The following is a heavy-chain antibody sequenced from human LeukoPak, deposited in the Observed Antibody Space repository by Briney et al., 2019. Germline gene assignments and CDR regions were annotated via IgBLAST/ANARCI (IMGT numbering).Heavy chain of an antibody. J-gene: IGHJ4*02. CDR1: GFTFDDYG. Sequence: RPGGSLRLSCAASGFTFDDYGMVWVPQAPGKGLEWVSGINWNGGSTGYADSVKGRFTISRDNAKNSLYLQMNSLRAEDTALYYCARDPVYYDRSGYLFDYWGQGTLVTVSS. CDR2: INWNGGST. V-gene: IGHV3-20*04. D-gene: IGHD3-22*01. CDR3: ARDPVYYDRSGYLFDY.